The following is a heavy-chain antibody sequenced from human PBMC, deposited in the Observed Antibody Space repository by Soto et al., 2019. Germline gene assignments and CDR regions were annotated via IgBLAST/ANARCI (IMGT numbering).Heavy chain of an antibody. D-gene: IGHD6-13*01. CDR3: ARDRIAAAGTALDFDY. CDR2: IWYDGSNK. CDR1: GFTFSSYG. V-gene: IGHV3-33*01. Sequence: GGSLRLSCAASGFTFSSYGMHWVRQAPGKGLECVAVIWYDGSNKYYADSVKGRFTISRDNSKNTLYLQMNSLRAEDTAVYYCARDRIAAAGTALDFDYWGQGTLVTVYS. J-gene: IGHJ4*02.